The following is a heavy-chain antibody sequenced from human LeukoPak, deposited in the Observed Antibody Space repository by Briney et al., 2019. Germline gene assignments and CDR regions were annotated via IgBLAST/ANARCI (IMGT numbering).Heavy chain of an antibody. J-gene: IGHJ4*02. Sequence: SQTLSLTCPVSGGSISSGGYYWSWIRQHPGKGLEWIGYIYYSGSTYYNPSLKRRVTISVDTSKNQCSLKLSSATAAVTAVYYCARASRELQSHLRLDYWGQGTLVTVSS. CDR2: IYYSGST. D-gene: IGHD1-26*01. CDR1: GGSISSGGYY. V-gene: IGHV4-31*03. CDR3: ARASRELQSHLRLDY.